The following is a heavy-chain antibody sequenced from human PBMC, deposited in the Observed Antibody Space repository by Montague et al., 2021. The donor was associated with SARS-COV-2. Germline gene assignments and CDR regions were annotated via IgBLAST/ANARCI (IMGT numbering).Heavy chain of an antibody. D-gene: IGHD2-2*01. J-gene: IGHJ3*02. Sequence: SETLSLTCTVSGGSISSYYWSWIRQPAGKGLEWIGRIYTSGSTNYNPSPKSRVTMSVDTSKNQFSLKLSSVTAADTAVYYCARDPTYCSSTSCYDDAFDIWGQGTMVTVSS. CDR2: IYTSGST. CDR3: ARDPTYCSSTSCYDDAFDI. CDR1: GGSISSYY. V-gene: IGHV4-4*07.